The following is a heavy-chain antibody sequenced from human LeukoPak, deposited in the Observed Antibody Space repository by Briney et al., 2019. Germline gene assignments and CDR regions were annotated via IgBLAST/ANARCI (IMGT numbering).Heavy chain of an antibody. CDR2: VYRTGNA. CDR3: AKARGYGSGYFEY. J-gene: IGHJ4*02. D-gene: IGHD3-10*01. V-gene: IGHV4-38-2*02. CDR1: GYSISSGYY. Sequence: SETLSLTCSVSGYSISSGYYCGWVRQPPGKGLEWIGVVYRTGNAYYNPSLKSRVTISMDTSKNQFSLNLTSLTAADTAVYFCAKARGYGSGYFEYWGQGILVPVSS.